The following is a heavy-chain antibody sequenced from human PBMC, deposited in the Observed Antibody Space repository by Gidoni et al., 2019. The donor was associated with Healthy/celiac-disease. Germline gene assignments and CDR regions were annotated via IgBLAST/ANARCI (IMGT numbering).Heavy chain of an antibody. CDR1: GLTFSSYG. V-gene: IGHV3-30*18. Sequence: QVQLVESGGGVVQPGRSLRLSCAASGLTFSSYGMHWVRQAPGKGLEWVAVISYDGSNKYYADSVKGRFTISRDNSKNTLYLQMNSLRAEDTAVYYCAKDRLGAGTEDNVWTFDYWGQGTLVTVSS. CDR2: ISYDGSNK. J-gene: IGHJ4*02. CDR3: AKDRLGAGTEDNVWTFDY. D-gene: IGHD2-15*01.